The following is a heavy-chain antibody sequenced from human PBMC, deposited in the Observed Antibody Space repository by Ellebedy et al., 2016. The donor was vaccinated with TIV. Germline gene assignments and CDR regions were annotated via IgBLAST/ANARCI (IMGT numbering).Heavy chain of an antibody. V-gene: IGHV3-33*01. CDR3: ARDSYGSDRPYYYYYMDV. D-gene: IGHD5-18*01. J-gene: IGHJ6*03. CDR1: GFTFSSYG. Sequence: GGSLRLXXAASGFTFSSYGMHWVRQAPGKGLEWVAVIWYDGSNKYYADSVKGRFTISRDNSKNTLYLQMNSLRAEDTAVYYCARDSYGSDRPYYYYYMDVWGKGTTVTVSS. CDR2: IWYDGSNK.